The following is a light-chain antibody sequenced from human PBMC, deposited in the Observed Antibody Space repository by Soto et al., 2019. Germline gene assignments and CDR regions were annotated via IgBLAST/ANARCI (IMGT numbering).Light chain of an antibody. CDR1: QYISKY. J-gene: IGKJ2*01. CDR2: AAS. V-gene: IGKV1-39*01. CDR3: QQSYETPYT. Sequence: DIQMTQSPPSLSASVGDRVTITCRASQYISKYVNWYQHKPGKAPKLLISAASGLQSGVPSRFSGGGAGTEFTLTINNLQPEDFVSYHCQQSYETPYTFGQGTKLEIE.